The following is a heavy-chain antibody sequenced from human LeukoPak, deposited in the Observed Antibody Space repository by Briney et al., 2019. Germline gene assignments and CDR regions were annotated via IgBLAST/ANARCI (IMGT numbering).Heavy chain of an antibody. Sequence: PGGSLRLSCAASGFTFSSYTMNWVRQAPGKGLEWVSSISSTGNTVYYADSVKGRFTISRDNSKNTLYLQMNSLRAEDTAVYYCAKDEGGDNVFDYWGQGTLVTVSS. V-gene: IGHV3-48*01. J-gene: IGHJ4*02. CDR2: ISSTGNTV. CDR3: AKDEGGDNVFDY. D-gene: IGHD3-16*01. CDR1: GFTFSSYT.